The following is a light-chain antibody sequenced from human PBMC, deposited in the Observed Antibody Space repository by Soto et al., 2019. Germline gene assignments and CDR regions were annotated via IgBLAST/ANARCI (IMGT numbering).Light chain of an antibody. V-gene: IGLV2-14*01. CDR1: SSDVGGYNY. J-gene: IGLJ1*01. CDR3: TSYTSSNTPV. Sequence: QSALTQPASVSGSPGQSITISCTGTSSDVGGYNYVSWYQQHPGKAPKVMIYEVSNRPSGVSNRFSGSKSGNKASLTISGLQAEDEADYYCTSYTSSNTPVFGTGTKVTVL. CDR2: EVS.